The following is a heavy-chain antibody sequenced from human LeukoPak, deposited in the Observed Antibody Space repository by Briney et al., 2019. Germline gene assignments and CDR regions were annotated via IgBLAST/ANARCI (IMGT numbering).Heavy chain of an antibody. D-gene: IGHD4-17*01. V-gene: IGHV3-30*18. CDR3: AKDQDGDYGRWFDP. CDR2: ISYDGSNK. CDR1: GFTFSSYG. J-gene: IGHJ5*02. Sequence: GGSLRLSCAASGFTFSSYGMHWVRQAPGKGLEWVAVISYDGSNKYYADSVKGRFTISRDNSKNTLYLQMNSLRAEDTAVNYCAKDQDGDYGRWFDPWGQGTLVTVSS.